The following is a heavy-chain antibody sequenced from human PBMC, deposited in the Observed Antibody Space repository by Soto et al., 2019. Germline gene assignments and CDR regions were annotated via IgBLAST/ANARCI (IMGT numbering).Heavy chain of an antibody. V-gene: IGHV3-23*01. D-gene: IGHD3-9*01. J-gene: IGHJ6*02. CDR1: GFTFSSYA. CDR3: AKETPVRYFDESGGMDV. CDR2: ISGSGGST. Sequence: GGSLRLSCAASGFTFSSYAMSWVRQAPGKGLEWVSAISGSGGSTYYADSVKGRFTISRDNSKNTLYLQMNSLRAEDTAVYYCAKETPVRYFDESGGMDVWGQGTTVTVSS.